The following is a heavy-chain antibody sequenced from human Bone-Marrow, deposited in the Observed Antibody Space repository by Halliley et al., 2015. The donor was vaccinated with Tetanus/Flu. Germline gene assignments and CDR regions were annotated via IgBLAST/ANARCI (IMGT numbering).Heavy chain of an antibody. J-gene: IGHJ4*02. D-gene: IGHD3-3*01. Sequence: ETKPGGTPTYNPAPRSRLTISIDPSKNQFSLRLPSVTAADTALYYCARAPHGFWTGYNSGFDYWGQGILVTVSS. CDR3: ARAPHGFWTGYNSGFDY. V-gene: IGHV4-34*01. CDR2: TKPGGTP.